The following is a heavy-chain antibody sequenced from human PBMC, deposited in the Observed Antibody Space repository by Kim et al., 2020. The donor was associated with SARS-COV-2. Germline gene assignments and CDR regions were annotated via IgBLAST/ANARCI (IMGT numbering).Heavy chain of an antibody. V-gene: IGHV3-15*01. J-gene: IGHJ4*02. CDR1: GFTFSNAW. CDR2: IKSKTDGGTT. CDR3: TTDPPGHYDSSGYYS. D-gene: IGHD3-22*01. Sequence: GGSLRLSCAASGFTFSNAWMSWVRQAPGKGLEWVGRIKSKTDGGTTDYAAPVKGRFTISRDDSKNTLYLQMNSLKTEDTAVYYCTTDPPGHYDSSGYYSWGQGTLVTVSS.